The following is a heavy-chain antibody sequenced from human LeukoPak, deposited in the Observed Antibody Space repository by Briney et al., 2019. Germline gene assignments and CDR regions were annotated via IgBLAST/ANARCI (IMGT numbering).Heavy chain of an antibody. J-gene: IGHJ5*02. V-gene: IGHV4-34*01. CDR1: GGSFSGYY. CDR2: INHSGST. Sequence: PSETLSLTCAVYGGSFSGYYWSWIRQPPGKGLEWIGEINHSGSTNYNPSLKSRVTISVDTSKNQFSLKLSSVTAADTAVYYCARVGTAVPFHNWFDPWGQGTLVTVSS. D-gene: IGHD2-2*01. CDR3: ARVGTAVPFHNWFDP.